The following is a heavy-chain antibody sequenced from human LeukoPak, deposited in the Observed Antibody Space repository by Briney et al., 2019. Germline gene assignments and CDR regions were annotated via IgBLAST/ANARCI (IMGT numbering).Heavy chain of an antibody. Sequence: SETLSLTCTVSGGSISSGSYYWSWIRQPAGKGLEWIGRIYTSGSTNHNPSLKSRVTISVDTSKNQFSLKLSSVTATDTAVYYCARVASVPAATFDYWGQGTLVTVSS. V-gene: IGHV4-61*02. CDR2: IYTSGST. D-gene: IGHD2-2*01. CDR3: ARVASVPAATFDY. J-gene: IGHJ4*02. CDR1: GGSISSGSYY.